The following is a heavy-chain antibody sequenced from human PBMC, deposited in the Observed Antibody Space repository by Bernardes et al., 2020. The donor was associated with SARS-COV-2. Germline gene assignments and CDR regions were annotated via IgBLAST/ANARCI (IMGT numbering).Heavy chain of an antibody. Sequence: LRLSCAASGFTFDDYAMHWVRQAPGKGLEWVSGISWNSGSIGYADSVKGRFTISRDNAKNSLYLQMNSLRAEDTALYYCAKAPSDGMDVWGQGTTVTVSS. J-gene: IGHJ6*02. CDR2: ISWNSGSI. CDR3: AKAPSDGMDV. D-gene: IGHD6-6*01. V-gene: IGHV3-9*01. CDR1: GFTFDDYA.